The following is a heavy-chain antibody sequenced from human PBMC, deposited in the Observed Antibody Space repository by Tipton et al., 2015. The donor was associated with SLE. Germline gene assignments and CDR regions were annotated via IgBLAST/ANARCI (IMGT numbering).Heavy chain of an antibody. CDR1: GGSISSSSYY. Sequence: LRLSCTVSGGSISSSSYYWGWIRQPPGKGLEWIGEINHSGSTNYNPSLKSRVTISVDTSKNQFSLKLSSVTAADTAVYYCASRARYCSSTSCYPWFDPWGQGTLVTVSS. J-gene: IGHJ5*02. CDR2: INHSGST. D-gene: IGHD2-2*01. V-gene: IGHV4-39*07. CDR3: ASRARYCSSTSCYPWFDP.